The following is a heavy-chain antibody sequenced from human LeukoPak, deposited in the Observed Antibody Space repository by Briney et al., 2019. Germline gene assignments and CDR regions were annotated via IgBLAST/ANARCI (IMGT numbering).Heavy chain of an antibody. CDR2: ISSSSTYI. V-gene: IGHV3-21*01. Sequence: GGSLRLSCAASGFTFSTYTMNWVRQAPGKGLEWVSSISSSSTYIYYADSVKGRFTISRDNSKNTLYLQMNSLRAEDTAVYYCARGGYYYDSSGYFDYWGQGTLVTVSS. D-gene: IGHD3-22*01. CDR3: ARGGYYYDSSGYFDY. J-gene: IGHJ4*02. CDR1: GFTFSTYT.